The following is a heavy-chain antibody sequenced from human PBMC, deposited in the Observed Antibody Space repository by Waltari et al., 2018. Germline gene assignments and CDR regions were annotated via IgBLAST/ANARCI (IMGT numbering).Heavy chain of an antibody. V-gene: IGHV3-30*18. CDR2: IWYDGSNK. D-gene: IGHD4-4*01. CDR3: AKPSYSNYNAFDI. Sequence: QVQLVESGGGVVQPGRSLRLSCAASGFTFSSYGMHWVRQAPGKGVGWVAVIWYDGSNKYYADSVKGRFTISRDNSKNTLYLQMNSLRAEDTAMYYCAKPSYSNYNAFDIWGQGTMVTVSS. CDR1: GFTFSSYG. J-gene: IGHJ3*02.